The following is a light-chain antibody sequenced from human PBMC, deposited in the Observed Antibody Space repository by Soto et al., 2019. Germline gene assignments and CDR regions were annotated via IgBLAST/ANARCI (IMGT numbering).Light chain of an antibody. J-gene: IGKJ1*01. CDR1: QSITSTY. CDR2: GVS. CDR3: QQRSYWPT. Sequence: EVVMTQSPATLSVSPGERATLSCRASQSITSTYLAWYQQKPGQAPRLLIYGVSSRATGVPDRFSGSGSGTDFTLTISRLEPEDFAVYYCQQRSYWPTFGQGNKVDIK. V-gene: IGKV3D-20*02.